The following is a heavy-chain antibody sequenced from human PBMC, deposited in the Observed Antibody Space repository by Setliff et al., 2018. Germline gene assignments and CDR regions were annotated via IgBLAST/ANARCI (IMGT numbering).Heavy chain of an antibody. Sequence: GGSLRLSCVASEFTFCRYFMTWVRQAPGKGLEWIASSSGSGGDTESADSMKGRFTISRDNSKNTLYLQMNSLVPDDTAIYYCAKDRVNDGIWEFDSWGQGLLVTVSS. J-gene: IGHJ4*02. CDR1: EFTFCRYF. CDR3: AKDRVNDGIWEFDS. CDR2: SSGSGGDT. V-gene: IGHV3-23*01. D-gene: IGHD1-20*01.